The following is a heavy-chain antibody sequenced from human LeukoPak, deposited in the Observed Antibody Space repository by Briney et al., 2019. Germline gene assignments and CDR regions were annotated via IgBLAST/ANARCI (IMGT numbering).Heavy chain of an antibody. Sequence: SETLSLTCTVSGVSISSYHWSWIRQPPGKGLEWIGYIYYSGNTNYNPSLKSRVTISVDTSKNQFSLKLSSVTAADTAVYYCARGKDLYYYWGQGTLVTVSS. CDR2: IYYSGNT. CDR3: ARGKDLYYY. J-gene: IGHJ4*02. V-gene: IGHV4-59*12. D-gene: IGHD3-16*01. CDR1: GVSISSYH.